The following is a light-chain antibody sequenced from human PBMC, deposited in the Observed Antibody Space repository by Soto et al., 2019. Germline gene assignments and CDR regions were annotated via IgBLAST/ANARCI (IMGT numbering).Light chain of an antibody. V-gene: IGKV3-15*01. CDR2: GAS. J-gene: IGKJ1*01. CDR1: QSVSSN. Sequence: EIFITHSPGSLSASSAEGATLSCRASQSVSSNLAWYQQKPGQAPRLLIYGASTRATGIPARFSGSGSGTEFTLTISSLQSEDFAVYYCQQYNNWPRTFGQGTKVDIK. CDR3: QQYNNWPRT.